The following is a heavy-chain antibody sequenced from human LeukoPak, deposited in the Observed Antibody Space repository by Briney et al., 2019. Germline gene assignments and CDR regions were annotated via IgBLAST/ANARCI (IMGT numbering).Heavy chain of an antibody. J-gene: IGHJ5*02. D-gene: IGHD4-11*01. CDR1: GGSISSGGYY. V-gene: IGHV4-61*08. Sequence: SQTLSLTCTVSGGSISSGGYYWSWIRQPPGKGLEWIGYIYYTGSTNYNPSLKSRVTISVDTSKNQFSLKLNSVTAADTAVYYCATTVNFNWFDPWGQGALVTASS. CDR3: ATTVNFNWFDP. CDR2: IYYTGST.